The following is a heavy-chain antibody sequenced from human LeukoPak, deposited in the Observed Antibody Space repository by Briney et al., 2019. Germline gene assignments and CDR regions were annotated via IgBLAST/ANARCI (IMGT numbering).Heavy chain of an antibody. CDR1: GFTFSNAW. J-gene: IGHJ2*01. CDR3: ARACYYDSWYFDL. V-gene: IGHV3-11*01. Sequence: GGSLRLSCAASGFTFSNAWMSWIRQAPGKGLEWVSYISSSGSTIYYADSVKGRFTISRDNAKNSLYLQMNSLRAEDTAVYYCARACYYDSWYFDLWGRGTLVTVSS. CDR2: ISSSGSTI. D-gene: IGHD3-22*01.